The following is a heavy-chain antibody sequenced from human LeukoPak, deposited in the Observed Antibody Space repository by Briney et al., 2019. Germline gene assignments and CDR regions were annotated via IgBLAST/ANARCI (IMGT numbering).Heavy chain of an antibody. CDR2: ISSSGSTI. J-gene: IGHJ6*04. D-gene: IGHD3-10*02. CDR3: AELGITMIGGV. V-gene: IGHV3-48*03. Sequence: GSLRLSCAASGFPFRSYEMNWVRQAPGKGLGWVSYISSSGSTIYYADSVKGRFTISRDNAKNSLYLQMNSLRAEDTAVYYCAELGITMIGGVWGKGTTVTISS. CDR1: GFPFRSYE.